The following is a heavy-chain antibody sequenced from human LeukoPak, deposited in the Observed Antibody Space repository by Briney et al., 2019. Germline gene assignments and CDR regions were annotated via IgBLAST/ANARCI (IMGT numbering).Heavy chain of an antibody. Sequence: SETLSLTCAVYGGSFSGYYWSWIRQPPGKGLEWIGEINYSGSTNYNPSLKSRVTISVDTSKNQFSLKLSSVTAADTAVYYCASRRLGYCSGGSCYLDAFDIWGQGTMVTVSS. J-gene: IGHJ3*02. D-gene: IGHD2-15*01. CDR2: INYSGST. V-gene: IGHV4-34*01. CDR1: GGSFSGYY. CDR3: ASRRLGYCSGGSCYLDAFDI.